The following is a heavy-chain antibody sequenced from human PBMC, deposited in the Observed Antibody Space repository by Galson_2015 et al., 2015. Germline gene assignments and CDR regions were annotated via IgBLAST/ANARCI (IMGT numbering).Heavy chain of an antibody. V-gene: IGHV5-51*01. J-gene: IGHJ3*02. CDR2: IYPGDSDT. CDR1: GYSFTSYW. CDR3: ARPHYYGSGSYYNDAFDI. D-gene: IGHD3-10*01. Sequence: QSGAEVKKPGESLKISCKGSGYSFTSYWIGWVRQMPGKGLEWMGMIYPGDSDTRYSPSFQGQVTISADKSISTAYLQWSSLKASDTAMYYCARPHYYGSGSYYNDAFDIWGQGTMVTVSS.